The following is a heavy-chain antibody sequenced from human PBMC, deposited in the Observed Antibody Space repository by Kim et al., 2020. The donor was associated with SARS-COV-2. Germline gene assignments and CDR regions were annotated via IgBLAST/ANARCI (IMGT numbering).Heavy chain of an antibody. CDR2: T. D-gene: IGHD1-26*01. V-gene: IGHV4-30-2*04. J-gene: IGHJ4*02. Sequence: TNSTPPLKTRVTISVDTSKNQFSLNLSSVTAADTAVYYCARESVGAADYWGQGTLVTVSS. CDR3: ARESVGAADY.